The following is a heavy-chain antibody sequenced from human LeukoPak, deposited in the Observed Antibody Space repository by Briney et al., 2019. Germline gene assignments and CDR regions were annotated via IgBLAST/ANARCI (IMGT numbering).Heavy chain of an antibody. D-gene: IGHD6-13*01. CDR1: GGSISSYY. CDR3: ARWIAAAGNDAFDI. V-gene: IGHV4-59*01. J-gene: IGHJ3*02. CDR2: IYYSGST. Sequence: SETLSLTCTVSGGSISSYYWSWIRHPPGKGLEWIGYIYYSGSTNYNPSLKSRVTISVDTSKNQFSLKLSSVTAADTAVYYCARWIAAAGNDAFDIWGQGTMVTVSS.